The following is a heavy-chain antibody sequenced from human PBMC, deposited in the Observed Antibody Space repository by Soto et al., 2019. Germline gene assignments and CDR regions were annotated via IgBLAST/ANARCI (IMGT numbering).Heavy chain of an antibody. V-gene: IGHV6-1*01. CDR3: AKGDNLGPKTGYAFDP. CDR1: GDSVSSNTSS. CDR2: TYFRSKWYN. D-gene: IGHD5-12*01. Sequence: SQTLSLPCVISGDSVSSNTSSCNFIRQSPSRGLEWLGRTYFRSKWYNDYAVSVKSRIIINPDTSNNQFSLQLNSVTPEDTAVYFCAKGDNLGPKTGYAFDPWGQGIMVTVS. J-gene: IGHJ5*02.